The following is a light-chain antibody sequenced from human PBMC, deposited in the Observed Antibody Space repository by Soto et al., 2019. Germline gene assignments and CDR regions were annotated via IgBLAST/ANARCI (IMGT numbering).Light chain of an antibody. J-gene: IGLJ3*02. CDR3: AAWDDRLNGQV. V-gene: IGLV1-44*01. CDR1: SSNIGSNT. CDR2: TNN. Sequence: QSVLTQPPSASGTPGQRVTISCSGSSSNIGSNTVNWYRQLPGTAPKYVIYTNNQRPSGVPARFSGSKSGTSASLAISGLQSEDEADYYCAAWDDRLNGQVFGVGTKVTVL.